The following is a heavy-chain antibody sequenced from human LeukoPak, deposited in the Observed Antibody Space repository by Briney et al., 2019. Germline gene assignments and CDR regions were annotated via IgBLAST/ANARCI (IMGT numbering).Heavy chain of an antibody. CDR1: GYALTDLA. D-gene: IGHD5/OR15-5a*01. V-gene: IGHV1-18*01. Sequence: ASVKDYCKVPGYALTDLAMHWVRQAPGQGLQWMGWISPYNGLTEYAQKFQSRVTMTTDTTTSTVTMDLRTLSSDDTAVYYCARDQVSHIMPLYIDVAGEGTTVTVSS. J-gene: IGHJ6*03. CDR3: ARDQVSHIMPLYIDV. CDR2: ISPYNGLT.